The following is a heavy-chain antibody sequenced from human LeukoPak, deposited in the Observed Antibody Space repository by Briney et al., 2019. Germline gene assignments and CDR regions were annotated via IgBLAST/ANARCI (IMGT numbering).Heavy chain of an antibody. CDR3: ASHWDYYDSSGYYTHGYFQH. V-gene: IGHV4-39*01. CDR2: IYYSGST. Sequence: PSETLSLTCTVSGGSISSSSYYWGWIRQPPGKGLEWIGSIYYSGSTYYNPSLKSRVTISVDTSKNQFSLKLSSVTAADTAVYYCASHWDYYDSSGYYTHGYFQHWGQGTLVTVSS. CDR1: GGSISSSSYY. D-gene: IGHD3-22*01. J-gene: IGHJ1*01.